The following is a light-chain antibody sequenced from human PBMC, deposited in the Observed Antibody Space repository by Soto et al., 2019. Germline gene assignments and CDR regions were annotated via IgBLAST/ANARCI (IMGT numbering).Light chain of an antibody. CDR3: RKYNSAPLT. CDR1: QGISNY. V-gene: IGKV1-27*01. J-gene: IGKJ4*01. Sequence: DIPMTQSPSSLSASVGDRVTITCRARQGISNYLAWYQQKPGKVPKLLIYAASTLQSGVPSRFSGSGSGTDFNLTIRSLQPEDVATYYCRKYNSAPLTVGGGTKVEIK. CDR2: AAS.